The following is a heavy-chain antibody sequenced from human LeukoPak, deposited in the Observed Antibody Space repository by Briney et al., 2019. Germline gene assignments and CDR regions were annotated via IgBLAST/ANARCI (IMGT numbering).Heavy chain of an antibody. J-gene: IGHJ4*02. CDR3: ARQSRDGSKTRGYYFDH. CDR2: IYPADSDT. CDR1: GSIFTDYW. D-gene: IGHD3-10*01. V-gene: IGHV5-51*01. Sequence: GESLQISCQVSGSIFTDYWIGWVRQLPGKGLESMGIIYPADSDTAYSPFFQGQVTISADKSISTVYLQWSSLKASDTAMYYCARQSRDGSKTRGYYFDHWGQGTLVTVSS.